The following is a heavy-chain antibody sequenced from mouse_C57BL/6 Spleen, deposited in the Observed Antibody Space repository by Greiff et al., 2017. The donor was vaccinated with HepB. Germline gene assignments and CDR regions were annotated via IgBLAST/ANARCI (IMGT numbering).Heavy chain of an antibody. J-gene: IGHJ2*01. Sequence: DVKLVESEGGLVQPGSSMKLSCTASGFTFSDYYMAWVRQVPEKGLEWVANINYDGSSTYYLDSLKSRFIISRDNAKNILYLQMSSLKSEDTATYYCARGGYYGYYFDYWGQGTTLTVSS. D-gene: IGHD1-1*01. CDR1: GFTFSDYY. CDR3: ARGGYYGYYFDY. V-gene: IGHV5-16*01. CDR2: INYDGSST.